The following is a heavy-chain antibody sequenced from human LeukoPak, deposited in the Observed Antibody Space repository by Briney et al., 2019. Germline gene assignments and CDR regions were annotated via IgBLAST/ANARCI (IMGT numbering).Heavy chain of an antibody. D-gene: IGHD2-21*02. V-gene: IGHV3-7*03. CDR2: IKQDGSQK. J-gene: IGHJ4*02. CDR3: AREGTFGDYRASGDH. Sequence: QSGGSLRLSCAASGFTFSNAWMNWVRQAPGKGLEWVANIKQDGSQKYYVDSVKGRFIISRDNAKNSLYLQMNSVRAEDTAVYYCAREGTFGDYRASGDHWGQGALVTVSS. CDR1: GFTFSNAW.